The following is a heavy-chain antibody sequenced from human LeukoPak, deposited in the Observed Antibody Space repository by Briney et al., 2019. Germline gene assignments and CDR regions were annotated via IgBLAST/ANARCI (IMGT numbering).Heavy chain of an antibody. CDR3: ARDSSFRGSTNYYMDV. J-gene: IGHJ6*03. CDR1: GYTFTGYY. D-gene: IGHD3-10*01. Sequence: APVKVSCKASGYTFTGYYMHWVRQAPGQGLEWMGWINPNSGGTNYAQKFQGRVTMTRDTSISTAYMELSRLRSDDTAVYYCARDSSFRGSTNYYMDVWGKGTTVTVSS. CDR2: INPNSGGT. V-gene: IGHV1-2*02.